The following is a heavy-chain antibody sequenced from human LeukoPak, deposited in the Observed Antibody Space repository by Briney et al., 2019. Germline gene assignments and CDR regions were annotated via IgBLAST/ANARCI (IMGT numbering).Heavy chain of an antibody. CDR3: ARLPYSGSYWGGHY. Sequence: VASVNVSCKASGYTFTSYGISWVRQAPGQGLEWMGWISAYNGNTNYAQKLQGRVTMTTDTSTSTAYMELRSLRSDDTAVYYCARLPYSGSYWGGHYWGQGTLVTVSS. CDR2: ISAYNGNT. V-gene: IGHV1-18*01. D-gene: IGHD1-26*01. CDR1: GYTFTSYG. J-gene: IGHJ4*02.